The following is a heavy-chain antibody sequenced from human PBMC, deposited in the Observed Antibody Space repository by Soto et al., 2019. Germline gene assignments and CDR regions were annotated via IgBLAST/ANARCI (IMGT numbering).Heavy chain of an antibody. V-gene: IGHV3-23*04. CDR2: ISDSGGTS. J-gene: IGHJ4*02. Sequence: EVQLVDSGGGLVQPGGSLRLSCAASGFIFSNYVMSWVRQAPGKGLDWVSSISDSGGTSYYADSVKGRFTISRDNSKNTLYLQMNSLRAEDTAIYYCAKRPRALLTFDYWGQGTLVTGSS. CDR1: GFIFSNYV. D-gene: IGHD1-26*01. CDR3: AKRPRALLTFDY.